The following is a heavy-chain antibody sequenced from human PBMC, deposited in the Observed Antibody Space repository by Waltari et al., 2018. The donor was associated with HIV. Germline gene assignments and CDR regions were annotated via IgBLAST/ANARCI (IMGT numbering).Heavy chain of an antibody. J-gene: IGHJ4*02. D-gene: IGHD6-13*01. CDR2: LWYDGNNK. Sequence: QVQLVESGGGVVQPGRSLRLSCAASGFTFSRYGMHWDRQATGKGLEWVAILWYDGNNKVYADSVKGRFINTRDNSKNTLYLQMHSLRADDTAVYCCARDIQTAAGTRDYWGQGTLVTVSS. V-gene: IGHV3-33*01. CDR1: GFTFSRYG. CDR3: ARDIQTAAGTRDY.